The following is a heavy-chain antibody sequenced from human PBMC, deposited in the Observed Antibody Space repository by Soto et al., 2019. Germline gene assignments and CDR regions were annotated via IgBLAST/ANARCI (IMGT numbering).Heavy chain of an antibody. Sequence: QVQLQESGPGLVKPSQTLSLTCTVSGGSISSGDYYWSWIRQPPGKGLEWIGYIYYSGSTYYNPTLKSRVTISVDTSKNQFSLKLSSVTAADTAVYYCARAPTVTPHAFDIWGQGTMVTVSS. CDR1: GGSISSGDYY. CDR3: ARAPTVTPHAFDI. V-gene: IGHV4-30-4*01. J-gene: IGHJ3*02. CDR2: IYYSGST. D-gene: IGHD4-4*01.